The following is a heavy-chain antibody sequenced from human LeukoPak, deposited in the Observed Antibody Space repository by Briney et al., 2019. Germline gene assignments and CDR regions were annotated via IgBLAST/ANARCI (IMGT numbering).Heavy chain of an antibody. D-gene: IGHD2-15*01. J-gene: IGHJ4*02. CDR1: GFTFSSYA. CDR2: ISGSGGST. V-gene: IGHV3-23*01. Sequence: PGGSLRLSCAASGFTFSSYAMSWVRQAPGKGLEWVSAISGSGGSTYYADSVKGRFTISRDNSKSTLYLQMNSLRAEDTAVYYCAKFVVVVAATFENYFDYWGQGTLVTVSS. CDR3: AKFVVVVAATFENYFDY.